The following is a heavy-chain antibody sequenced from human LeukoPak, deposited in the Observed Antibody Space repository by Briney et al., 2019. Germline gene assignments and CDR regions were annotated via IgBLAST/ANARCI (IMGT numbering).Heavy chain of an antibody. CDR1: GYTFTSYD. D-gene: IGHD6-19*01. Sequence: ASVKVSCKASGYTFTSYDINWVRQAPGQGLEWMGWMNPNSGNTGCAQKFQGRVTMTRNTSISTAYMELSSLRSEDTAVYYCARGRGDVNGWYGYWGQGTLVTVSS. J-gene: IGHJ4*02. V-gene: IGHV1-8*01. CDR3: ARGRGDVNGWYGY. CDR2: MNPNSGNT.